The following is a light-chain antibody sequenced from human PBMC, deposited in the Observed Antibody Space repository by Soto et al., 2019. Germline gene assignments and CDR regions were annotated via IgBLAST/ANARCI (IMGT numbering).Light chain of an antibody. CDR3: QQYYSYPLT. CDR1: QGISSY. CDR2: AAS. Sequence: IQMTQSHSTLSASVGDRVTITCRASQGISSYLAWYQQKPGKAPKLLIYAASTLQSGVPSRFSGSGSGTDFTLTISCLQSEDFATYYCQQYYSYPLTFGQGTKVDI. V-gene: IGKV1-8*01. J-gene: IGKJ1*01.